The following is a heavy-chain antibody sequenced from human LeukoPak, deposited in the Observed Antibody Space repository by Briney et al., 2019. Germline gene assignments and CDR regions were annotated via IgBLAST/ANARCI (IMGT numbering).Heavy chain of an antibody. CDR1: GFTFSSYG. Sequence: GGSLRLSCAASGFTFSSYGMHWVRQAPGKGLEWEAFIRYDGSNKYYADSVKGRFTISRDNSKNTLYLQMNSLRAEDTAVYYCAKVLVRGGDWFDPWGQGTLVTVSS. D-gene: IGHD3-3*01. V-gene: IGHV3-30*02. CDR3: AKVLVRGGDWFDP. J-gene: IGHJ5*02. CDR2: IRYDGSNK.